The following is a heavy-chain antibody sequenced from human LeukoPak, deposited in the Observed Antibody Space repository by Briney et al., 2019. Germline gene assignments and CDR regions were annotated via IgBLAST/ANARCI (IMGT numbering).Heavy chain of an antibody. V-gene: IGHV3-30*02. D-gene: IGHD6-6*01. CDR2: VRDDGSTK. J-gene: IGHJ4*02. Sequence: GGSLRLSCAASGFTFRTYGMHWVRQAPGKGLEWMSFVRDDGSTKYYADPVKGRFTISRDNSKSTLYLQMNSLRAEDTAAYFCARTVSSSWGFFDSWGQGTLVTVSS. CDR3: ARTVSSSWGFFDS. CDR1: GFTFRTYG.